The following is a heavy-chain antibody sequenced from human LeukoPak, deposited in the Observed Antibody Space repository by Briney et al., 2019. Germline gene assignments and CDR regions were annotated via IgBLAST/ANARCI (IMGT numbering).Heavy chain of an antibody. CDR2: IKSKTDGGTT. CDR3: TTPREYCSSTSCYEGSYFDY. V-gene: IGHV3-15*01. CDR1: GFTFSNAW. Sequence: PGGSLRLSCAASGFTFSNAWMSWVRQAPGKGLEWVGRIKSKTDGGTTDYAAPVKGRFTISRDDSKNTLYLQMNSLKTEDTAVYYCTTPREYCSSTSCYEGSYFDYWGQGTLVTVSS. D-gene: IGHD2-2*01. J-gene: IGHJ4*02.